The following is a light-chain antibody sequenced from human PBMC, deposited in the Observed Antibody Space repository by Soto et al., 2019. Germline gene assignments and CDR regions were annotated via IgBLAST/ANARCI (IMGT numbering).Light chain of an antibody. Sequence: EIVVTQSHVNISLAPREGATLSCRASQSVRSNLAWYQQKPGQAPRLLVSGVSTRATGIPDRVGGSGSATDFALTLSRPAPQEFAVYYCQQYYTSAVTFGQGTKVDI. J-gene: IGKJ1*01. CDR1: QSVRSN. CDR3: QQYYTSAVT. CDR2: GVS. V-gene: IGKV3-20*01.